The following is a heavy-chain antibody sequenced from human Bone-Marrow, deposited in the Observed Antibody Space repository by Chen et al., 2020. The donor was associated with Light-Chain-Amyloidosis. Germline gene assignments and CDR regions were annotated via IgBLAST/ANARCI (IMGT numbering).Heavy chain of an antibody. V-gene: IGHV5-51*01. J-gene: IGHJ4*02. CDR1: GHPSPNYW. Sequence: EVQLEQSGPEVNKPGESLKISCKGSGHPSPNYWIGLVRQMPGKGLEWMGVIYPDDADARYSPSFEGQVTISADKSITTAYLQWRSLKASDTAMYYCARRRDGYNFDYWGQGTLVTVSS. CDR3: ARRRDGYNFDY. D-gene: IGHD5-12*01. CDR2: IYPDDADA.